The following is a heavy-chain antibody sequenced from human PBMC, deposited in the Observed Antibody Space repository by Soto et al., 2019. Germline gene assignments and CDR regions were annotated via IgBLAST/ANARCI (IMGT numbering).Heavy chain of an antibody. Sequence: ASVKVSCNASGDTFNKSGISCVRQAPGQELEWHGGTIPMYGAANSAQKFQDRDSITTDESPNTTYTDLSIPRSGQTALYFCARCMRALRIDDVFDIWGNGTVVTVSS. V-gene: IGHV1-69*05. CDR2: TIPMYGAA. D-gene: IGHD2-15*01. CDR1: GDTFNKSG. CDR3: ARCMRALRIDDVFDI. J-gene: IGHJ3*02.